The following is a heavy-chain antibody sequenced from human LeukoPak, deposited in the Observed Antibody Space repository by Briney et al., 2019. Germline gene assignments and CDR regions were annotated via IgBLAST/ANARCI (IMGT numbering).Heavy chain of an antibody. Sequence: SETLSLTCTVSGGSISSSYYYWGWIRQPPGKGLEWIGSIFYSGSTYYNPSLKSRVTISLDTSKNQFSLRLSSVTAADTAVYYCARHSAVTTFIFDYRGQGTLVTVSS. CDR2: IFYSGST. J-gene: IGHJ4*02. CDR1: GGSISSSYYY. D-gene: IGHD4-17*01. V-gene: IGHV4-39*01. CDR3: ARHSAVTTFIFDY.